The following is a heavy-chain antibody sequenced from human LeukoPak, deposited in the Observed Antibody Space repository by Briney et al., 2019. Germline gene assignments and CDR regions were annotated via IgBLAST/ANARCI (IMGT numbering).Heavy chain of an antibody. V-gene: IGHV4-59*07. J-gene: IGHJ6*02. CDR1: GGSIRSDY. Sequence: SDTLSLTCTVSGGSIRSDYWSWIRQPPGKGLEWIGHVFSSGSINYNPSLKSRVTISVDTSKNQVSLKLSSVTAADAAVYYCAARSSSWSPYYSYYAMDVWGQGTTVTVSS. CDR2: VFSSGSI. CDR3: AARSSSWSPYYSYYAMDV. D-gene: IGHD6-13*01.